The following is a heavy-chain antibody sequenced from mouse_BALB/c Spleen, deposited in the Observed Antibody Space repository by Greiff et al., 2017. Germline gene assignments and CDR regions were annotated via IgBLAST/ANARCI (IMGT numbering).Heavy chain of an antibody. CDR3: TRSGGYAYAMDY. D-gene: IGHD2-2*01. CDR1: GYTFTSYW. CDR2: IYPSDSYT. V-gene: IGHV1-69*02. J-gene: IGHJ4*01. Sequence: QVQLQQPGAELVRPGASVKLSCKASGYTFTSYWINWVKQRPGQGLEWIGNIYPSDSYTNYNQKFKDKDTLTVDKSSSTAYMQLSSPTSEDSAVYYCTRSGGYAYAMDYWGQGTSVTVSS.